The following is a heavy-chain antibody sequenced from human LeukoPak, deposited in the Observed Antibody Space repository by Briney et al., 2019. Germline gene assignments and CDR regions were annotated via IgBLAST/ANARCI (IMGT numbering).Heavy chain of an antibody. D-gene: IGHD2-2*01. CDR1: GFTFSSYA. CDR3: AKFDVVPAASRVYYYYGMDV. CDR2: ISGSGGST. Sequence: GGSLRLSCAASGFTFSSYAMSWVRQAPGKGLEWVSAISGSGGSTYYADSVKGRFTISRGNSKNTLYLQMNSLRAEDTAVYYCAKFDVVPAASRVYYYYGMDVWGQGTTVTVSS. V-gene: IGHV3-23*01. J-gene: IGHJ6*02.